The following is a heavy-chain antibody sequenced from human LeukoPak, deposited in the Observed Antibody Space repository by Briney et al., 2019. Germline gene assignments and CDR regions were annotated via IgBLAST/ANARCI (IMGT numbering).Heavy chain of an antibody. V-gene: IGHV4-30-2*01. J-gene: IGHJ6*03. D-gene: IGHD3-10*01. CDR2: IYHSGST. CDR1: GGSISSGGYY. Sequence: PSQTLSLTCTVSGGSISSGGYYWSWIRQPPGKGLEWIGYIYHSGSTYYNPSLKSRVTISVDTSKNQFSLKLSSVTAADTAVYYCARGSERVTMVRSNYYYYYYMDVWGKGTTVTVSS. CDR3: ARGSERVTMVRSNYYYYYYMDV.